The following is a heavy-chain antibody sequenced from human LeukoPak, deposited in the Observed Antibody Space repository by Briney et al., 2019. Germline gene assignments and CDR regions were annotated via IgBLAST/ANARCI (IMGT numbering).Heavy chain of an antibody. D-gene: IGHD2-2*03. J-gene: IGHJ4*02. CDR3: ARHSRLDKSSLSWADY. V-gene: IGHV4-59*08. CDR1: GGSISSNF. Sequence: SETLSLTCTVSGGSISSNFWSWIRQPPGKGLEWIGYISYSGSTNYNPSLKSRVTMSVDTSKTQFSLRLTSVTAADTAVYYCARHSRLDKSSLSWADYWGQGTLVTVSS. CDR2: ISYSGST.